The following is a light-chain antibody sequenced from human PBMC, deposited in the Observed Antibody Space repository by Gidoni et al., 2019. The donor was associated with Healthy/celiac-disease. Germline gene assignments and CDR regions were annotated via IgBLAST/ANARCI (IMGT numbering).Light chain of an antibody. CDR1: QSVLYSSNNKNY. Sequence: DIVITHSPDSLAVSLGERATSNCKSSQSVLYSSNNKNYLAWYQQKPGQPPKLLIYWASTRESGVPDRFSGSGSGTDFTLTISSLQAEDVAVYYCQQYYSTRTFGQGTKVEIK. CDR3: QQYYSTRT. V-gene: IGKV4-1*01. J-gene: IGKJ1*01. CDR2: WAS.